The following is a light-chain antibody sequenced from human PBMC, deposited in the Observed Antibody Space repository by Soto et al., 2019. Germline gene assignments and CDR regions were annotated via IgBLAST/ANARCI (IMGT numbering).Light chain of an antibody. CDR1: QSISSY. CDR3: QQSYSTPVYT. J-gene: IGKJ2*01. V-gene: IGKV1-39*01. CDR2: AAS. Sequence: DIQMTQSPSSLSASVGDRVTITCRASQSISSYLNWYQQKPGKAPKLLIYAASSLQSGDPSTFSVSGSGTDFTLTISSLQPEDFATYYCQQSYSTPVYTFGQGTKLEIK.